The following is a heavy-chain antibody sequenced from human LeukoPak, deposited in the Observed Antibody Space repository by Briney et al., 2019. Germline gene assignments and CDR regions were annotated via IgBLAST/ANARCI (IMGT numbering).Heavy chain of an antibody. Sequence: GGSLRLSCAASGFTLSSYGMSWVRQAPGKGLEWVSAISGSGGSTYYADSVKGRFTISRDNSKNTLYLQMNSLRAEDTAVYYCARDHAHSHYDSSGYLFDYWGQGTLVTVSS. CDR3: ARDHAHSHYDSSGYLFDY. J-gene: IGHJ4*02. D-gene: IGHD3-22*01. CDR2: ISGSGGST. CDR1: GFTLSSYG. V-gene: IGHV3-23*01.